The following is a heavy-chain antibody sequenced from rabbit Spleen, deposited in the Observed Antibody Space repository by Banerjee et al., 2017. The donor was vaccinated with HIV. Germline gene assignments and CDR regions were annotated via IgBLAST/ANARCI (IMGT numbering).Heavy chain of an antibody. V-gene: IGHV1S45*01. CDR2: AYAGSSGST. CDR3: ARNYVNAFDP. J-gene: IGHJ2*01. Sequence: QEQLVEYGGDLVQPEGSLTLTCKASGLDFSSSYWICWVRQAPGKGLEWVACAYAGSSGSTYSATWAKGRFTISKTSSTTVTLQMTSLTAADTATYFCARNYVNAFDPWGQGTLVTVS. CDR1: GLDFSSSYW. D-gene: IGHD1-1*01.